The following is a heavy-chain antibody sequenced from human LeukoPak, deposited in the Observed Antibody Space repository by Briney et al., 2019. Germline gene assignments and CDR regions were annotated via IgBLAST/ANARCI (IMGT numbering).Heavy chain of an antibody. D-gene: IGHD6-13*01. J-gene: IGHJ4*02. CDR2: ITAIDGRT. CDR1: GFTFSSYA. Sequence: GGSLRLSCAASGFTFSSYAMSWVRQAPGRGLEWVSSITAIDGRTYYADSVRGRFTISRDNSKNTVYLQLNSLRAGDTAIYYCTKDRRGPAAGTWYFDSWGQGTLVTVSS. CDR3: TKDRRGPAAGTWYFDS. V-gene: IGHV3-23*01.